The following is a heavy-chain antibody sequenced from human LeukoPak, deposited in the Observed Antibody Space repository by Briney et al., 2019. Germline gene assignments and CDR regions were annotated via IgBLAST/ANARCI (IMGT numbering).Heavy chain of an antibody. CDR3: AREGGYSSSWYYQGEAFDI. D-gene: IGHD6-13*01. V-gene: IGHV4-39*07. CDR2: IYYSGST. Sequence: SETLSLTCTVSGGSISSGGYYWSWIRQPPGKGLEWIGSIYYSGSTYYNPSLKSRVTISVDTSKNQFSLKLSSVTAADTAVYYCAREGGYSSSWYYQGEAFDIWGQGTMVTVSS. CDR1: GGSISSGGYY. J-gene: IGHJ3*02.